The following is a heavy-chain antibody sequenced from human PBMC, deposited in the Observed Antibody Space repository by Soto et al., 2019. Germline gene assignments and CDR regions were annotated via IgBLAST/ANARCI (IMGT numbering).Heavy chain of an antibody. J-gene: IGHJ4*02. D-gene: IGHD3-10*01. Sequence: SETLSLTCTVSGGSISSGGYYWSWIRQHPGKGLEWIGYIYYSGSTYYNPSLKSRVTISVDTSKNQFSLKLSSVTAADTAVYYCARVEYYYGSGSYWGGRYYFDYWGQGTLVTVSS. CDR1: GGSISSGGYY. V-gene: IGHV4-31*03. CDR2: IYYSGST. CDR3: ARVEYYYGSGSYWGGRYYFDY.